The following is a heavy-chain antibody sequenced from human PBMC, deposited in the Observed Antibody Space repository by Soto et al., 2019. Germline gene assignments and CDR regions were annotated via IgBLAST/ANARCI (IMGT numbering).Heavy chain of an antibody. D-gene: IGHD6-19*01. Sequence: PGGSLRLSCAASGFTFSNAWMNWVRQAPGKGLEWVGRIKSKTDGGTTDYAAPVKGRFTISRDDSKNTLYLQMNSLKTEDTAVYYCTPSTRIAVAGTYYWGQGTLVTVSS. V-gene: IGHV3-15*07. CDR3: TPSTRIAVAGTYY. CDR2: IKSKTDGGTT. CDR1: GFTFSNAW. J-gene: IGHJ4*02.